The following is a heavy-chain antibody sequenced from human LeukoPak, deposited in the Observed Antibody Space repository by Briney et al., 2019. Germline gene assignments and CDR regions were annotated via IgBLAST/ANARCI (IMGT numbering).Heavy chain of an antibody. Sequence: SETLSLTCTVSGASITTNCWSWFRQSPGKGLEWIGYIFYSGNTKYSPSLESRVTISVDTSKNRFSLNLKSVTAADTAVYYCARLSTYSHFDFWGQGTLVTVSS. CDR1: GASITTNC. CDR3: ARLSTYSHFDF. CDR2: IFYSGNT. V-gene: IGHV4-59*08. D-gene: IGHD1-26*01. J-gene: IGHJ4*02.